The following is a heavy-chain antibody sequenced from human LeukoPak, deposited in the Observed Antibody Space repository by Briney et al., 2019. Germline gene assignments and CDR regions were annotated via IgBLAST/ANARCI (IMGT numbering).Heavy chain of an antibody. V-gene: IGHV3-23*01. Sequence: GGSLRLSCAASGFTFSSYAMSWVRQAPGKGLELVSAISGGGGSTYYADSVKGRFTISTDNSKNTLYLQMNSLRAEDTAVYYCAKDSVVTLDLDAFDIWGQGTMVTVSS. J-gene: IGHJ3*02. D-gene: IGHD2-21*02. CDR2: ISGGGGST. CDR1: GFTFSSYA. CDR3: AKDSVVTLDLDAFDI.